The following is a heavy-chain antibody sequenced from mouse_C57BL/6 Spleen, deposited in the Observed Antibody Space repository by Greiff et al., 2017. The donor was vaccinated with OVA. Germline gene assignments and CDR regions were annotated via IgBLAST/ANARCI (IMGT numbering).Heavy chain of an antibody. CDR1: GFTFSDYY. J-gene: IGHJ4*01. CDR3: ARHDGSSYGAMDY. CDR2: ISNGGGST. V-gene: IGHV5-12*01. Sequence: EVQVVESGGGLVQPGGSLKLSCAASGFTFSDYYMYWVRQTPEKRLEWVAYISNGGGSTYYPDTVKGRFTISRDNAKNTLYLQMSRLKSEDTAMYYCARHDGSSYGAMDYWGQGTSVTVSS. D-gene: IGHD1-1*01.